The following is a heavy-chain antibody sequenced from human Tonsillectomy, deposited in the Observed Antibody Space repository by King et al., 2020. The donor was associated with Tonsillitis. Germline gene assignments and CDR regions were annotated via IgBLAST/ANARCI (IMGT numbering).Heavy chain of an antibody. D-gene: IGHD1-26*01. V-gene: IGHV1-18*01. CDR3: ARDTSIAVGATHGWFDP. CDR1: GYTFTSYG. CDR2: ISAYNGNT. J-gene: IGHJ5*02. Sequence: QLVQSGAEVKKPGASVKVSCKASGYTFTSYGISWVRQAPGQGLEWMGWISAYNGNTNYAQKLQGRVTMTTDTSTSTAYMELRSLRSEDTAVYYWARDTSIAVGATHGWFDPWGQGTLVTVSS.